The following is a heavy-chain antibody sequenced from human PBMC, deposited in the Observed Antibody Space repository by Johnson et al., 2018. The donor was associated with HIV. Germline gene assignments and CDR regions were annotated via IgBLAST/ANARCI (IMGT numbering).Heavy chain of an antibody. CDR2: ISWNSGSI. D-gene: IGHD1-26*01. V-gene: IGHV3-9*01. CDR3: AKGVGATTNDAFDI. J-gene: IGHJ3*02. Sequence: VQLVESGGGLVQPGRSLRLSCAASGFTFDDYAMHWVRQAPGKGLEWVSGISWNSGSIGYADSVKGRFTISRDNAKNSLYLQMNSLRAEYTALYYCAKGVGATTNDAFDIWGQGTMVTVSS. CDR1: GFTFDDYA.